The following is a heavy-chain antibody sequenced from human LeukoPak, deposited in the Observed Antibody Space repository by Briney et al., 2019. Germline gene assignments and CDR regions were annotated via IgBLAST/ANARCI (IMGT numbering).Heavy chain of an antibody. J-gene: IGHJ4*02. CDR1: GYRFSDFY. V-gene: IGHV1-2*02. D-gene: IGHD6-19*01. CDR3: ARGYSSGRYLGHQYYFDY. CDR2: INTDSGGT. Sequence: ASVKVSCKASGYRFSDFYVHWVRQAPGQGLEWMGWINTDSGGTNYAQKFQGRVTMTRDTSISTAYMELSRLRSDDTAVYYCARGYSSGRYLGHQYYFDYWGQGTLVTVSS.